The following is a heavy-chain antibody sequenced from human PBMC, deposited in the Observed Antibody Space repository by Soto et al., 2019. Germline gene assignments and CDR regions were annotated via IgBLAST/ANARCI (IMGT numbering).Heavy chain of an antibody. J-gene: IGHJ5*02. D-gene: IGHD7-27*01. CDR1: GGSFNPYH. V-gene: IGHV4-34*01. CDR3: ARSMNDHNHHHWGFDP. Sequence: PSETLSLTCAVYGGSFNPYHWSFIRQPPGKRLEWIGEIDHTGRTNYNPSVKDRVTMSVDTSKNQFSLNLRSVTAADTAVYFCARSMNDHNHHHWGFDPWGQGTLVTVPQ. CDR2: IDHTGRT.